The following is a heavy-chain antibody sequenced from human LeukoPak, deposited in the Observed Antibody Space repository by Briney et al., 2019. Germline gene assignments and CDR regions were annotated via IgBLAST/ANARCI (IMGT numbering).Heavy chain of an antibody. J-gene: IGHJ4*02. V-gene: IGHV3-7*01. CDR2: IKQGGSEK. CDR1: GGSFSGYY. Sequence: ETLSLTCAVYGGSFSGYYWSWIRQAPGKGLEWVANIKQGGSEKYYVDSVKGRFTISRDNAKNSLYLQMNSLRAEDTAVYYCARADYDYVWGSYRQYYFDYWGQGTLVTVSS. CDR3: ARADYDYVWGSYRQYYFDY. D-gene: IGHD3-16*02.